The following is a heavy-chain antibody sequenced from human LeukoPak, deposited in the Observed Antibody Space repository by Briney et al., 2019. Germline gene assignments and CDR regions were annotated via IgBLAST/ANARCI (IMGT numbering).Heavy chain of an antibody. J-gene: IGHJ6*02. V-gene: IGHV4-30-4*01. CDR1: GGSISSGDYY. CDR3: ARDRATVTTYNYYYGMDV. D-gene: IGHD4-17*01. Sequence: SQTLSLTCTVSGGSISSGDYYWSWIRQPPGKGLEWIGYIYYSGSTYYNPSLKSRVTISVDTSKNQFSLRLSSVTAADTAVYYCARDRATVTTYNYYYGMDVWGQGTTVTVSS. CDR2: IYYSGST.